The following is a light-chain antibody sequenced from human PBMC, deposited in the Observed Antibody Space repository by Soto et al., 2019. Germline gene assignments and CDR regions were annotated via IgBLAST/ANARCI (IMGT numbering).Light chain of an antibody. V-gene: IGLV8-61*01. CDR3: VLYMGSGISV. J-gene: IGLJ2*01. CDR1: SGSVSTSYY. Sequence: QTVVTQVPSFSVSPGRTVTLTCGLSSGSVSTSYYPSWYQQTPGQAPRTLIYSTNTRSSGVPDRFSGSILGNKAALTITGAQADDESDYYCVLYMGSGISVFGGGTKVTVL. CDR2: STN.